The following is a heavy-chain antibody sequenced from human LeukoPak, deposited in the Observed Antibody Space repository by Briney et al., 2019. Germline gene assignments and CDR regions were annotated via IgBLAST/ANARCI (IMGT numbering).Heavy chain of an antibody. CDR3: AGDQIVVVPAAYNWFYP. J-gene: IGHJ5*02. D-gene: IGHD2-2*01. CDR2: IIPIFGIA. Sequence: SVKVSCKASGGTFSSYAISWVRQAPRQGLEWMGRIIPIFGIANYAQKFQGRVTITADKSTSTAYMELSSLRSEDTAVYYCAGDQIVVVPAAYNWFYPWGQGTLVTVSS. V-gene: IGHV1-69*04. CDR1: GGTFSSYA.